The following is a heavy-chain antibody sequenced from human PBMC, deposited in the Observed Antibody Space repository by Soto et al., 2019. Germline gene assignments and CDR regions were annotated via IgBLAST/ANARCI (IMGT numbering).Heavy chain of an antibody. Sequence: EVQLVESGGGLVQPGESLRLSCAASGFTFDYYWMHWVRQAPGKGLVWDSRIYSDGTSTTYADSVKGRFTISRDNAKNTLSLQMNSLRADDTAVYYCARGDRGAFDLWGQGTVVTVSS. V-gene: IGHV3-74*01. CDR1: GFTFDYYW. CDR2: IYSDGTST. D-gene: IGHD1-26*01. J-gene: IGHJ3*01. CDR3: ARGDRGAFDL.